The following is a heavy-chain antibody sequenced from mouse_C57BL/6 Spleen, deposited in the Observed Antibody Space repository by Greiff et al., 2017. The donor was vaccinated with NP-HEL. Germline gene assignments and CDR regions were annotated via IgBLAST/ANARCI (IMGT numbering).Heavy chain of an antibody. J-gene: IGHJ3*01. CDR2: ISSGSSTI. CDR3: ARESGAWFAY. Sequence: EVQLVESGGGLVKPGGSLKLSCAASGFTFSDYGMHWVRQAPEKGREGVAYISSGSSTIYYADTVKGLFTIPRDNAKNTLFLQMYSLSSEDTAMYYCARESGAWFAYWGQGTLVTVSA. D-gene: IGHD3-1*01. V-gene: IGHV5-17*01. CDR1: GFTFSDYG.